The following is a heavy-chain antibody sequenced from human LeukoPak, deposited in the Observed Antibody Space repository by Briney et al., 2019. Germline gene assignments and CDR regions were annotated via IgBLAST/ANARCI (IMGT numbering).Heavy chain of an antibody. CDR1: GGSISSSSYY. CDR2: IYTSGST. J-gene: IGHJ6*03. V-gene: IGHV4-61*02. CDR3: ARELIAAAGTYYYYYMDV. D-gene: IGHD6-13*01. Sequence: SETLSLTCTVSGGSISSSSYYWGWIRQPPGKGLEWIGRIYTSGSTNYNPSLKSRVTISVDTSKNQFSLKLSSVTAADTAVYYCARELIAAAGTYYYYYMDVWGKGTTVTVSS.